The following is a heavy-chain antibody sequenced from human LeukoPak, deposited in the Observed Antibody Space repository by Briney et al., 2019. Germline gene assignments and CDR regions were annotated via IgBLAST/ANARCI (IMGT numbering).Heavy chain of an antibody. CDR1: GFTFSGSA. Sequence: GGSLKLSCEDSGFTFSGSAMHWVRQASGKGLEWVGRIRSMANGYGTAYAASVKGRFTISRDNSKNSLYLQMNSLRAEDTALYYCAKGSGELGLCFDYWGQGTLVTVSS. V-gene: IGHV3-73*01. J-gene: IGHJ4*02. D-gene: IGHD1-26*01. CDR2: IRSMANGYGT. CDR3: AKGSGELGLCFDY.